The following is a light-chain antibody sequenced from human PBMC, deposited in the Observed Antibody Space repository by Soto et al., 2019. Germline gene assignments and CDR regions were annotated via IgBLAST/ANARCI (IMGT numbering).Light chain of an antibody. V-gene: IGLV2-14*01. CDR3: SSYTSSSTL. CDR2: EVS. J-gene: IGLJ2*01. CDR1: SSDVGGYNY. Sequence: QSALTQPASVSGSPGQSITISCTGTSSDVGGYNYVSWYQQHPGKAPKLMIYEVSNRPSGVSNRFSGSKSGNTASLNISGLQAEDEADYYCSSYTSSSTLFGEGTKITVL.